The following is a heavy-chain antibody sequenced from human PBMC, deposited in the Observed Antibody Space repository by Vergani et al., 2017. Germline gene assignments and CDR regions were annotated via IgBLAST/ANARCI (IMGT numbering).Heavy chain of an antibody. CDR3: ATRGGGYCSGGSCYPRRYFDY. CDR2: INHSGST. D-gene: IGHD2-15*01. V-gene: IGHV4-59*04. J-gene: IGHJ4*02. Sequence: QVQLQESGPGLVKPSETLSLTCTVSGGSISSYYWSWIRQPAGKGLEWIGEINHSGSTNYNPSLKSRVTISVDTSKNQFSLKLSSVTAADTAVYYCATRGGGYCSGGSCYPRRYFDYWGQGTLVTVSS. CDR1: GGSISSYY.